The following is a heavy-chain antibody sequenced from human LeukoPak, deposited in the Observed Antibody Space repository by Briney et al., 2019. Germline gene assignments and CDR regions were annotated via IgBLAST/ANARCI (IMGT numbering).Heavy chain of an antibody. CDR3: ARFCSGGSCPPS. CDR1: GGSISSGTDY. D-gene: IGHD2-15*01. J-gene: IGHJ4*02. CDR2: IYYSGST. Sequence: SETLSLTCTVSGGSISSGTDYWSWIRQPPGKGLEWIGYIYYSGSTFYNPSLKSRVTISLDTSKNQFSLKLNSVTAADTAVYYCARFCSGGSCPPSWGQGTLVTVSS. V-gene: IGHV4-39*07.